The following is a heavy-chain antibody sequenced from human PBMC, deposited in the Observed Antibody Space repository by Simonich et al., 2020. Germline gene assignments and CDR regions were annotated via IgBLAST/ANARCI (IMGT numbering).Heavy chain of an antibody. Sequence: EVQLVESGGGLVQPGGSLRLSCAASGFTFSSYWMSWVRQAPGKGLEWVANKKQEGSDKYYVDSVKGRFTISIDNAKNSLYLQMNSLRAEDTAVYYCARDGLGTAYYYYMDVWGKGTTVTVSS. D-gene: IGHD7-27*01. CDR2: KKQEGSDK. V-gene: IGHV3-7*01. CDR1: GFTFSSYW. CDR3: ARDGLGTAYYYYMDV. J-gene: IGHJ6*03.